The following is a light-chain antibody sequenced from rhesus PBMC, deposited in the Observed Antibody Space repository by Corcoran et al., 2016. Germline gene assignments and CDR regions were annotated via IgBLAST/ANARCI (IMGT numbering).Light chain of an antibody. Sequence: QPALTQPPSLSASPGASARLTCTLSSDINVGFYSIFWYQQRTGGPPRFLLFYYSDSGKHQGSGVPSRFSGSKDASANAGLLLLSGVQSEDEADYYCAIWHNSAYIFGGGTRLTVL. CDR2: YYSDSGK. CDR1: SDINVGFYS. J-gene: IGLJ1*01. CDR3: AIWHNSAYI. V-gene: IGLV5-69*01.